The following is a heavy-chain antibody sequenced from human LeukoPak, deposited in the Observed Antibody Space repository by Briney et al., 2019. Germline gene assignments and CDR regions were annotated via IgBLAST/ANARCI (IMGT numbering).Heavy chain of an antibody. CDR2: TYYRSKWYN. Sequence: SQTLSLTFALSGDSVSSNSAAWNWIRQSPSRGLEWLGRTYYRSKWYNDYAVSVKSRITINPDTSKNQFSLQLNSVTPEDTAVYYCAREGTQQLVLSALDYWGQGTLVTVSS. V-gene: IGHV6-1*01. D-gene: IGHD6-13*01. CDR3: AREGTQQLVLSALDY. J-gene: IGHJ4*02. CDR1: GDSVSSNSAA.